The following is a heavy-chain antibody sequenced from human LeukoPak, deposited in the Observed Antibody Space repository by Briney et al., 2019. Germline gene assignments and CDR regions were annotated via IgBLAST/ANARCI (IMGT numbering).Heavy chain of an antibody. CDR1: GGSISSSNW. CDR2: IYHSGST. Sequence: PSGTLSLTCAVSGGSISSSNWWNWVRQPPGKGLEWIGEIYHSGSTYYNPSLKSRVTISIDKSKNQFSLKVTSVTAADTAVYYCARKDQYCSGGSCYSRGWFDPWGQGTLVTVSS. CDR3: ARKDQYCSGGSCYSRGWFDP. D-gene: IGHD2-15*01. V-gene: IGHV4-4*02. J-gene: IGHJ5*02.